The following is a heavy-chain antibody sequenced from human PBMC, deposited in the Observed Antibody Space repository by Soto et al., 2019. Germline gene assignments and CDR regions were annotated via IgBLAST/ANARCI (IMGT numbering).Heavy chain of an antibody. CDR1: GGTFSTST. CDR2: TIPLLNVA. J-gene: IGHJ4*02. Sequence: QVQLVQSGAEVKKPGSSVKVSCKASGGTFSTSTFTWVRQAPGQGLEWMGRTIPLLNVADYAQDFQGRLTITAXKXTXTXXRELTSLTSKDTAVYYCARDSPSGSTFSGYDAIDSWGQGTLVTVSS. D-gene: IGHD5-12*01. CDR3: ARDSPSGSTFSGYDAIDS. V-gene: IGHV1-69*08.